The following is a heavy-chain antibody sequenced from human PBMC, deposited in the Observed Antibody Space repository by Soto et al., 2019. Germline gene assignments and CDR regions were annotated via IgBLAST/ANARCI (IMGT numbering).Heavy chain of an antibody. Sequence: QVQLVQSGAEVKKPGSSVKVSCKASGGTFSSYAISWLRQAPGQGLEWMGGIIPIFGTANYAQKFQGRVTITADESTSTAYMELSSLRSEDTAVYYCARDKSVRDQRLLRTSYYLDYWGQGTLVAVSS. V-gene: IGHV1-69*01. CDR1: GGTFSSYA. J-gene: IGHJ4*02. CDR3: ARDKSVRDQRLLRTSYYLDY. CDR2: IIPIFGTA. D-gene: IGHD6-25*01.